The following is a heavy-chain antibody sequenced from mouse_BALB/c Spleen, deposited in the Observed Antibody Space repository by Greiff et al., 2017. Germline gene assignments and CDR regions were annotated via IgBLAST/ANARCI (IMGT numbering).Heavy chain of an antibody. J-gene: IGHJ4*01. Sequence: QVQLKQSGAELAKPGASVKMSCKASGYTFTSYWMHWVKQRPGQGLEWIGYINPSTGYTEYNQKFKDKATLTADKSSSTAYMQLSSLTSEDSAVYYCARGSGLLRGAMDYWGQGTSVTVSS. CDR1: GYTFTSYW. V-gene: IGHV1-7*01. D-gene: IGHD1-1*01. CDR3: ARGSGLLRGAMDY. CDR2: INPSTGYT.